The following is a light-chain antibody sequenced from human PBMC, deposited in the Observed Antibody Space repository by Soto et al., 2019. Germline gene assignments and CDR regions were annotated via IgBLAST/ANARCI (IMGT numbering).Light chain of an antibody. J-gene: IGKJ1*01. V-gene: IGKV1-8*01. CDR1: QGISSY. CDR3: QQYYSYPET. CDR2: AAS. Sequence: AIRMTQSPSSLSASTGDRVTITCRASQGISSYSAWYQQKPGKAPKLLIYAASTLQSGVPSRFSGSGSGTDFTLTISCLQSEDFATYYCQQYYSYPETFGQGTKVDIK.